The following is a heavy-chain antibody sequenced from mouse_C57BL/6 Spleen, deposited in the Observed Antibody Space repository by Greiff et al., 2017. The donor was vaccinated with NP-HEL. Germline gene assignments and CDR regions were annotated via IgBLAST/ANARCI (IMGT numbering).Heavy chain of an antibody. CDR3: ARPNYRDYAMDY. CDR2: IDPSDSYT. CDR1: GYTFTSYW. J-gene: IGHJ4*01. V-gene: IGHV1-59*01. Sequence: VQLQQPGAELVRPGTSVKLSCKASGYTFTSYWMHWVKQRPGQGLEWIGVIDPSDSYTNYNQKFKGKATLTVDTSSSTAYMQLSSLTSEDSAVYYCARPNYRDYAMDYWGQGTSVTVSS. D-gene: IGHD2-14*01.